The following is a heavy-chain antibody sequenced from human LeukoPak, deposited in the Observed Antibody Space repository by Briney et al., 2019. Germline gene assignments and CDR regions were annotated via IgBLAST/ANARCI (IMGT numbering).Heavy chain of an antibody. J-gene: IGHJ4*02. CDR1: GGSFNSYA. CDR3: ARDSEYSSSSGY. CDR2: ISAYNGNT. V-gene: IGHV1-18*01. Sequence: ASEKVSCKASGGSFNSYAICRVRQATGQWLEWMGWISAYNGNTNYAQKLQGRVTMTTDTSTSTAYMELRSLRSDDTAVYYCARDSEYSSSSGYWGQGTLVTVSS. D-gene: IGHD6-6*01.